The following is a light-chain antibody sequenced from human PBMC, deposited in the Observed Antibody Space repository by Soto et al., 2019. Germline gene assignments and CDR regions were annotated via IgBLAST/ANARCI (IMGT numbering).Light chain of an antibody. CDR3: QQYGSSPT. V-gene: IGKV3-20*01. Sequence: EIVLTQSPGTLSLSPGERATLSCRASQSVSSSYLAWYQQKPGQAPRLLIYGASSRATGIPDRFSGSGSGTDFTLTISRLQPEHFAVYYCQQYGSSPTFGQRTKVQIK. CDR2: GAS. J-gene: IGKJ1*01. CDR1: QSVSSSY.